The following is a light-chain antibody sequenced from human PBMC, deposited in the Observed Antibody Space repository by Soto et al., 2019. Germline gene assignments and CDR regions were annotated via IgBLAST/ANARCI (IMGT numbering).Light chain of an antibody. Sequence: EIVLTQSPVTLPLSPWERATLSCRSSQSVSSSYLAWYQQKPGQAPRLLLYAASTRATGVPDRFSGRGSGTDFTLTISRLEPEDFAVYYCQQYGSSPPITFGPGTKVDIK. CDR1: QSVSSSY. J-gene: IGKJ3*01. CDR3: QQYGSSPPIT. CDR2: AAS. V-gene: IGKV3-20*01.